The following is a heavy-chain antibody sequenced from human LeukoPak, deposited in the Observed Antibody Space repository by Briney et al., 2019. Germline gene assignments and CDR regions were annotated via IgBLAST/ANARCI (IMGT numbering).Heavy chain of an antibody. CDR1: GFTVSSNY. J-gene: IGHJ4*02. CDR3: ARDRGYSGYDFDY. D-gene: IGHD5-12*01. Sequence: GGSLRLSCAASGFTVSSNYMSWVRQAPGKGLEWVSVIYSGGSIYYADSVKGRFTISRDNYKNTLYLQMNSLRAEDTAVYYCARDRGYSGYDFDYWGQGTLVTVSS. CDR2: IYSGGSI. V-gene: IGHV3-66*01.